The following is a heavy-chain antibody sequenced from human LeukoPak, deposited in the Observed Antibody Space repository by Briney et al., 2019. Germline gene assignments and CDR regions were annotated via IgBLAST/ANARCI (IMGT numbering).Heavy chain of an antibody. J-gene: IGHJ4*02. D-gene: IGHD6-19*01. CDR1: GFTFSTYS. CDR3: ARPAVSGWYYFSY. CDR2: ISSSSSYI. V-gene: IGHV3-21*01. Sequence: PGGSLRLSCAASGFTFSTYSMNWVRQAPGKGLEWVSSISSSSSYIYYADSVKGRFTISRDNAKNSLYLQMNSLRAEDTAVYYCARPAVSGWYYFSYWGQGTLVTVSS.